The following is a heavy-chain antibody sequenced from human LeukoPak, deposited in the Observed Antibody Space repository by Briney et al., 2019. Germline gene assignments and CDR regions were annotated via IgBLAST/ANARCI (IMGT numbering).Heavy chain of an antibody. CDR3: ARVLSICYDRPIDF. D-gene: IGHD5-12*01. CDR1: GFTFSRYE. CDR2: ISSSAGSI. J-gene: IGHJ4*02. Sequence: PGGSLRLSCAASGFTFSRYEMNWVRQAPGKRLEWVSYISSSAGSIYLADSVKDRFSVSRDNAKNSLYLQMTSLRAGDTGIYYCARVLSICYDRPIDFWGQGTLVTVSS. V-gene: IGHV3-48*03.